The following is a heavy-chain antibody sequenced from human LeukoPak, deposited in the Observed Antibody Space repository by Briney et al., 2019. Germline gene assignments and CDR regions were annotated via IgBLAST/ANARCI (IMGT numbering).Heavy chain of an antibody. Sequence: GGSLRLSCEASGFNFGDYAMSWVRQAPGKGLEWVARIKTKSEGGTTDYAAPVKGRFTISRDDSLNTLYLQMNSLKTEDTAVYYCATGIAEDFWGQETLVTVSS. D-gene: IGHD2-15*01. CDR2: IKTKSEGGTT. CDR3: ATGIAEDF. CDR1: GFNFGDYA. V-gene: IGHV3-15*01. J-gene: IGHJ4*02.